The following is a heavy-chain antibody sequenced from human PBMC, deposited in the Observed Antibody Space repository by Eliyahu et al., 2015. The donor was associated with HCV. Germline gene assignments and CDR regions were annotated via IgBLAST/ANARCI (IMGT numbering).Heavy chain of an antibody. CDR1: GFTFSSSA. J-gene: IGHJ4*02. CDR3: AKAAGTGYFDY. CDR2: IXGXGGST. D-gene: IGHD6-19*01. V-gene: IGHV3-23*01. Sequence: EVQLLESGGGLVQPGGSLRLSCAASGFTFSSSAXXWXRQAPGKGLEWVXAIXGXGGSTYYADXVKGRFTISRDNSKNTLYLQMNSLRAEDTAVYYCAKAAGTGYFDYWGQGTLVTVSS.